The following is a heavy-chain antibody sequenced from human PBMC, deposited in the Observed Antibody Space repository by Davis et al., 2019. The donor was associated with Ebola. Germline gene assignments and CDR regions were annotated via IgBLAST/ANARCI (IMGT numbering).Heavy chain of an antibody. CDR2: ISGSGGST. Sequence: GESLKISCAASGFTFSSYAMSWVRQAPGKGLEWVSAISGSGGSTYYADSVKGRFTISRDNSKNTLYLQMNSLRAEDTAVYYCAKPMITSSNWFDPWGQGTLVTVSS. CDR3: AKPMITSSNWFDP. D-gene: IGHD3-16*01. V-gene: IGHV3-23*01. J-gene: IGHJ5*02. CDR1: GFTFSSYA.